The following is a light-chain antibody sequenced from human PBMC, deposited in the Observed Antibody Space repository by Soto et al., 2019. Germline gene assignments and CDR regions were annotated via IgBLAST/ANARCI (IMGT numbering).Light chain of an antibody. Sequence: QSVLTQPASVSGSPGQSITISCTGTSNDVGGYNLVSWFQQHPGKAPKLMISEVNKRPSGVSNRFSGSKSANTASLTISGLPAEDEADYYCCSHVGGSSPQWVFGGGTKVTVL. CDR1: SNDVGGYNL. J-gene: IGLJ3*02. CDR3: CSHVGGSSPQWV. V-gene: IGLV2-23*02. CDR2: EVN.